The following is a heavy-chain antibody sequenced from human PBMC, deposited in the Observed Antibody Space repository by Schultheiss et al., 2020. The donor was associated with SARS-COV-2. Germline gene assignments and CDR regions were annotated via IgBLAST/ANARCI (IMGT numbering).Heavy chain of an antibody. CDR3: AKVLGAISSGYYYYYGMDV. Sequence: GGSLRLSCAASGFTFSSYAMSWVRQAPGKGLEWVSAISGSGGSTYYADSVKGRFTISRDNSKNTLYLQMNSLRAEDTAVYYCAKVLGAISSGYYYYYGMDVWGQGTTVTVFS. D-gene: IGHD3-22*01. CDR1: GFTFSSYA. V-gene: IGHV3-23*01. CDR2: ISGSGGST. J-gene: IGHJ6*02.